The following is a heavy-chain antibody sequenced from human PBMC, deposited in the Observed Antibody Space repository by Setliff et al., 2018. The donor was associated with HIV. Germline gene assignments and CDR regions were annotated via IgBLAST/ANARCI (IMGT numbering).Heavy chain of an antibody. CDR2: IYYSGST. D-gene: IGHD4-17*01. Sequence: SETLSLTCSVSGGSVGSGSYYWSWIRQSPGKGLEWLGYIYYSGSTTYNPSLKSRVTMSIDTSKNQYSLKLRSVTAADTAVYYCARDPPGYGDSNDYWGQGTLVTVSS. J-gene: IGHJ4*02. CDR3: ARDPPGYGDSNDY. V-gene: IGHV4-61*01. CDR1: GGSVGSGSYY.